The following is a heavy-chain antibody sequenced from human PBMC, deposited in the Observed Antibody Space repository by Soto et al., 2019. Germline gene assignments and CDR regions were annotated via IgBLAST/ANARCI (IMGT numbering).Heavy chain of an antibody. Sequence: QVHLVQSGAEVKEPGASVKVSCKASGYTFRNYAITWVRQAPGQGLEWMGWINTYKGDTNYAHKFQGRVTMTTDTSTSTAYMELRSLRSDDTAIYYCARDAAFWSGRNLYWFDSWGQGTLVTVSS. J-gene: IGHJ5*01. CDR3: ARDAAFWSGRNLYWFDS. D-gene: IGHD3-3*01. V-gene: IGHV1-18*04. CDR1: GYTFRNYA. CDR2: INTYKGDT.